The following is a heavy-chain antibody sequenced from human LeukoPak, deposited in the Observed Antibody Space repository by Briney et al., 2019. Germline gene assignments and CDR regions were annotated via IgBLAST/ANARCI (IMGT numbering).Heavy chain of an antibody. CDR3: AKDGAIVVVVAALYYFDY. V-gene: IGHV3-23*01. CDR1: GFTFSSYG. Sequence: GGSLRLSCVASGFTFSSYGMTWVRQAPGKGLEWVSAISGSGDSTYYADSVKGRFTISRDNSKNTLYLQMNSLRAEDTAVYYCAKDGAIVVVVAALYYFDYWGQGTLVTVSS. D-gene: IGHD2-15*01. J-gene: IGHJ4*02. CDR2: ISGSGDST.